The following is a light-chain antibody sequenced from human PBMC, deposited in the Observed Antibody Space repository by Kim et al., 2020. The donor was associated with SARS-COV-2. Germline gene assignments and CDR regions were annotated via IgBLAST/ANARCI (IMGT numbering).Light chain of an antibody. V-gene: IGKV2-30*02. CDR1: QSLVHSDGITY. CDR3: MQGTHRPWM. Sequence: DVVLTQSPLTLPVTLGQPASISCRSSQSLVHSDGITYLNWFQQRPGQTPRRLIYKVSKRDSGVPDRFSGSGSGTDFTLKISRVEADDVAIYYCMQGTHRPWMFGQGTK. J-gene: IGKJ1*01. CDR2: KVS.